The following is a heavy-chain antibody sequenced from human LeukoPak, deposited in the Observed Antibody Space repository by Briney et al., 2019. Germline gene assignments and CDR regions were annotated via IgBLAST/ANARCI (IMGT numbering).Heavy chain of an antibody. J-gene: IGHJ4*02. Sequence: GGSLRLSCAASGFSFSSYWMDWVRQTPGKGLVWISRIKNDGSSASYADSVKGRLTMSRDNAKSMRFLQINRLSAEDTAVYYCAIEHVLAEFFDYWGRGTLVTVSS. V-gene: IGHV3-74*01. CDR3: AIEHVLAEFFDY. CDR1: GFSFSSYW. D-gene: IGHD3-16*01. CDR2: IKNDGSSA.